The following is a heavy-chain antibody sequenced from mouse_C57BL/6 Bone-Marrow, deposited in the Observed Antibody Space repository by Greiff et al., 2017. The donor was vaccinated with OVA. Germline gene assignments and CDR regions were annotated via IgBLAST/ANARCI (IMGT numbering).Heavy chain of an antibody. CDR3: ARWPPYYYGRTRWYFDV. CDR1: GYTFTSYW. D-gene: IGHD1-1*01. Sequence: QVQLQQPGAELVKPGASVKMSCKASGYTFTSYWITWVKQRPGQGLEWIGDIYPGSGSTNYNEKFKSKATLTVDTSSSTAYMQLSSLTSEDSAVYYCARWPPYYYGRTRWYFDVWGTGTTVTVSS. CDR2: IYPGSGST. V-gene: IGHV1-55*01. J-gene: IGHJ1*03.